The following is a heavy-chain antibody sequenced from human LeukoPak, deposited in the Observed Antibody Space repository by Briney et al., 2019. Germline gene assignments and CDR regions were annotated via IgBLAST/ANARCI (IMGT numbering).Heavy chain of an antibody. V-gene: IGHV4-59*12. J-gene: IGHJ5*02. Sequence: SETLSLTCTVSGGSISSYYWSWIRQPPGKGLEWIGYIYYSGSTNYNPSLKSRVTISIDTSKNQFSLKLSSVTAADTAVYYCAREYRSSWYLNWFDPWGQGTLVTVSS. CDR3: AREYRSSWYLNWFDP. CDR2: IYYSGST. CDR1: GGSISSYY. D-gene: IGHD6-13*01.